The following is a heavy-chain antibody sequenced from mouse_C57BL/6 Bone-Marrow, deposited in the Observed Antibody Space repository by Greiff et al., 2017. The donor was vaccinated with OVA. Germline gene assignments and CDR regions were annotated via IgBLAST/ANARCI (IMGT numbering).Heavy chain of an antibody. CDR1: GYTFTSYW. D-gene: IGHD1-1*01. V-gene: IGHV1-5*01. CDR2: IYPGNSDT. Sequence: EVKLVESGTVLARPGASVKMSCKTSGYTFTSYWMHWVKQRPGQGLEWIGAIYPGNSDTSYNQKFKGKAKLTAVTSASTAYMELSSLTNEDSAVYYCTRITTVVATYWYFDVWGTGTTVTVSS. J-gene: IGHJ1*03. CDR3: TRITTVVATYWYFDV.